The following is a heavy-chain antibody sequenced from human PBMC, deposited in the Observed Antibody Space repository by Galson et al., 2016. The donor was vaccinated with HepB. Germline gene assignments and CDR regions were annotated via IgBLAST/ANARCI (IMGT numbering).Heavy chain of an antibody. V-gene: IGHV3-30*04. CDR1: GFPFRSFS. CDR2: ILYDGSKT. J-gene: IGHJ4*02. D-gene: IGHD1-26*01. CDR3: ARGIGSYYLDY. Sequence: SLRLSCAASGFPFRSFSMHWVRQAPGKGLEWVTTILYDGSKTQYADSARGRFTISRDNSKNTLFLEMNSLRPEDTAVYFCARGIGSYYLDYRGPGILVTVS.